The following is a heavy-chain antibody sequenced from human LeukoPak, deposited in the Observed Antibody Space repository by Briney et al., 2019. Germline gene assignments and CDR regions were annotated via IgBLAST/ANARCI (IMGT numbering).Heavy chain of an antibody. CDR3: AKGAGPPWFDP. CDR1: GASISSDTYF. V-gene: IGHV4-61*02. J-gene: IGHJ5*02. Sequence: SETLSLTCTVSGASISSDTYFWSWIRQPAGKGLEWIGRISSTGRTDYNPSLTSRVTISIDTSKSQLSMQLNSVTAADTAVYYCAKGAGPPWFDPWGQGTLVTVSS. CDR2: ISSTGRT. D-gene: IGHD6-19*01.